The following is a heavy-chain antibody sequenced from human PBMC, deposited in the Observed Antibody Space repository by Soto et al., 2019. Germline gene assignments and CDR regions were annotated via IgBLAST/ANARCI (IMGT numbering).Heavy chain of an antibody. CDR2: IYYSGFT. J-gene: IGHJ4*02. D-gene: IGHD4-4*01. V-gene: IGHV4-30-4*01. Sequence: QVQLQESGPGLVKPSQTLSLTCTVSGCSISSGDYYWRWIRQPPGKGLEWIGYIYYSGFTYYNPSLNSRLTMSVDTSKIQFSLKLSSVIAADTAVYYCARSDNYVPFDHWGQGTLVTGSS. CDR1: GCSISSGDYY. CDR3: ARSDNYVPFDH.